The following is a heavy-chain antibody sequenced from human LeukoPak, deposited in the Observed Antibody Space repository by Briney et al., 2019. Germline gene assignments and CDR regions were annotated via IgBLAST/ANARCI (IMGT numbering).Heavy chain of an antibody. D-gene: IGHD3-10*01. Sequence: PSETLSLTCAVSGGSISSSNWWSWVRQPPGKGLEWIGSIYDSGSTYYNPSLKSRVTISVDTSKNQFSLKLNSATAADTAVYYCARHYGPWGQGTLVTVSS. CDR2: IYDSGST. J-gene: IGHJ5*02. CDR1: GGSISSSNW. V-gene: IGHV4-39*01. CDR3: ARHYGP.